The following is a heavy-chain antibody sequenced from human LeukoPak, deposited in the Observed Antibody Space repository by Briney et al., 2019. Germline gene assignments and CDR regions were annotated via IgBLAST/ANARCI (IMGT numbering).Heavy chain of an antibody. J-gene: IGHJ4*02. D-gene: IGHD3-16*01. CDR1: GFTFSSYG. Sequence: GGSLRLSCAASGFTFSSYGMSWVRQAPGKGLEWVANIKQDGSEKYYVDSVKGRFTISRDNAKNSLYLQMNSLRAEDTAVYYCARDPGGVDYWGQGTLVTVSS. CDR3: ARDPGGVDY. CDR2: IKQDGSEK. V-gene: IGHV3-7*01.